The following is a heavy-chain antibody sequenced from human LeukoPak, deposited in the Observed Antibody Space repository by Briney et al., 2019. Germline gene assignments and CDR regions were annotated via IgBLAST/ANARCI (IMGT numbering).Heavy chain of an antibody. V-gene: IGHV4-38-2*01. J-gene: IGHJ4*02. Sequence: SETLSLTCAVSGYSISSGYYWGWIRQPPGKGLEGIGSIYHSGSTYYNPSLKSRVTISVDTSKNQFSLKLSSVTAADTAVYYCARVRFDVYDILTGYYNSGHFDYWGQGTLVTVPS. CDR3: ARVRFDVYDILTGYYNSGHFDY. D-gene: IGHD3-9*01. CDR1: GYSISSGYY. CDR2: IYHSGST.